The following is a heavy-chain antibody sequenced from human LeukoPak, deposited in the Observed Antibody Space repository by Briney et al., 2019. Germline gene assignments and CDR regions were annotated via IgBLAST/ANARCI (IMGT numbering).Heavy chain of an antibody. V-gene: IGHV4-39*07. CDR3: ACYDYYGSGSYYSSRTAEDY. J-gene: IGHJ4*02. D-gene: IGHD3-10*01. Sequence: SETLSLTCTVSGGSISSSSYYWGWIRQPPGKGLEWIGSIYYSGSTYYNPSLKSRVTISVDTSKNQFSLKLTSVTAADTAVYYCACYDYYGSGSYYSSRTAEDYWGQGTLVTVSS. CDR1: GGSISSSSYY. CDR2: IYYSGST.